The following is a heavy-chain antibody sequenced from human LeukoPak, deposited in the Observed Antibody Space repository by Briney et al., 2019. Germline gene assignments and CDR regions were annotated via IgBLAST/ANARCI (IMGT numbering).Heavy chain of an antibody. CDR2: ITPNADRT. CDR1: GFTFGSYG. J-gene: IGHJ1*01. V-gene: IGHV3-23*01. Sequence: PGGSLRLSCAASGFTFGSYGMSWVRQAPGKGLEWVSFITPNADRTSYADSVEGRFTISRDNPRNTLYMQMNSLRDEDTAVYYCAIMHGYYDGSGYWVQRGQGTLVTVSS. CDR3: AIMHGYYDGSGYWVQ. D-gene: IGHD3-22*01.